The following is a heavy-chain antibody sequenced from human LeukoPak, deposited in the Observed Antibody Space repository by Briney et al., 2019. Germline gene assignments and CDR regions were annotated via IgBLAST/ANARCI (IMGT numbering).Heavy chain of an antibody. D-gene: IGHD3-10*01. CDR1: GFTFSSYG. CDR2: ISYDGSNK. CDR3: AKAPYGSGSFWFDP. V-gene: IGHV3-30*18. J-gene: IGHJ5*02. Sequence: QPGGSLRLSCAASGFTFSSYGMHWVRQAPGKGLEWVAVISYDGSNKYYADSVKGRFTISRDNSKNTLYLQMNSLRAEDTAVYYCAKAPYGSGSFWFDPWGQGTLVTVSS.